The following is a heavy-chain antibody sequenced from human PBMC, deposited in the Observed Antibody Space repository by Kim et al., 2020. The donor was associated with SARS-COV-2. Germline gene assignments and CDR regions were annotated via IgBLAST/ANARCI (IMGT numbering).Heavy chain of an antibody. V-gene: IGHV1-69*13. CDR3: ARGEPRTYYYYYMDV. CDR2: IIPIFGTA. J-gene: IGHJ6*03. Sequence: SVKVSCKASGGTFSSYAISWVRQAPGQGLEWMGGIIPIFGTANYAQKFQGRVTITADESTSTAYMELSSLRSEDTAVYYCARGEPRTYYYYYMDVWGKGTTVTVSS. CDR1: GGTFSSYA. D-gene: IGHD1-1*01.